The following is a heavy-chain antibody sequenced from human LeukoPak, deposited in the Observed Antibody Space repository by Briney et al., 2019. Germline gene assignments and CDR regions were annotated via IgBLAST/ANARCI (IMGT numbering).Heavy chain of an antibody. D-gene: IGHD6-13*01. CDR3: VSAPTYSTTWYSDY. J-gene: IGHJ4*02. V-gene: IGHV5-51*01. CDR1: AYSFTSYW. Sequence: KHGESLKISCETSAYSFTSYWIGWVRQVPGKGLEWMGIIYPGDSDTRYSPSFEGHVTISADESISTAYLQWSSLKASDTAMYYCVSAPTYSTTWYSDYWGQGTLVSVSS. CDR2: IYPGDSDT.